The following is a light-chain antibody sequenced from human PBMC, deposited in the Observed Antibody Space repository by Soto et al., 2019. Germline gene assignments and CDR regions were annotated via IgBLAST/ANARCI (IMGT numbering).Light chain of an antibody. CDR1: DTDIGGADY. J-gene: IGLJ2*01. V-gene: IGLV2-14*01. CDR3: GSYTSAHTLEGIL. Sequence: QSVLAQPASVSGSPAQSITVSCTGTDTDIGGADYVSWYQQHPGKAPKLIIYEVSHRPSGISSRFSGSTSGTTASMTISRLQTEDEAHYFCGSYTSAHTLEGILFGGGTKVTVL. CDR2: EVS.